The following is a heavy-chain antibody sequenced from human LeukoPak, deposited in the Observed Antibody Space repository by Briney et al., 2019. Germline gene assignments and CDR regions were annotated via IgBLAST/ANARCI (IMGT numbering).Heavy chain of an antibody. J-gene: IGHJ4*02. CDR1: GGSISSYY. CDR2: IYYSGST. CDR3: ARELTGPGGGYSYGYSYFDY. V-gene: IGHV4-59*01. D-gene: IGHD5-18*01. Sequence: PSETLSLTCTVSGGSISSYYWSWIRQPPGKGLEWIGYIYYSGSTNYNPSLKSRVTISVDTSKNQFSLKLSSVTAADTAVYYCARELTGPGGGYSYGYSYFDYWGQGTLVTVPS.